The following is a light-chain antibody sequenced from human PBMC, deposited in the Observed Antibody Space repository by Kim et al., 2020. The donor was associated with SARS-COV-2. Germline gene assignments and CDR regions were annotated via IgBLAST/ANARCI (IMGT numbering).Light chain of an antibody. CDR2: AAS. CDR1: QGISKY. CDR3: QKYNSAPWT. V-gene: IGKV1-27*01. Sequence: DIQMTQSPSSLSASVGDRVTITCRASQGISKYLAWYQQKPGKVPKLLIYAASTLQSGVPSRFSGSGSGTDFTLTISSLQPEDVATYYCQKYNSAPWTFGQGTKVDIK. J-gene: IGKJ1*01.